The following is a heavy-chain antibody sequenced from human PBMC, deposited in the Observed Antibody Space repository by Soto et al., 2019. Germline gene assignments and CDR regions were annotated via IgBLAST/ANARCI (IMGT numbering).Heavy chain of an antibody. V-gene: IGHV1-69*01. D-gene: IGHD1-26*01. CDR1: GGTFSSYA. J-gene: IGHJ3*02. Sequence: QVQLVQSGAEVKKPGSSVKVSCKASGGTFSSYAISWVRQAPGQGLEWMGGIIPIFGTANYAQKFQGRVTITADESTITAYMELSSLRSEDTAVYYCARDCTGIVGATSDAFDIWGQGTMVTVSS. CDR2: IIPIFGTA. CDR3: ARDCTGIVGATSDAFDI.